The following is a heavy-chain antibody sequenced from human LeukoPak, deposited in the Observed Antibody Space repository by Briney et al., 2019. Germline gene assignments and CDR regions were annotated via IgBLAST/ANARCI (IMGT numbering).Heavy chain of an antibody. CDR1: GGTFSSYA. D-gene: IGHD3-10*01. CDR3: ARRAAIMVRGVRYGMDV. V-gene: IGHV1-69*01. CDR2: IIPIFGTA. J-gene: IGHJ6*02. Sequence: SVKVSCKASGGTFSSYAISWVRQAPGQGLEWMGGIIPIFGTANYAQKFQGRVTITADESTSTAYMELSSLRSEDTAVYYCARRAAIMVRGVRYGMDVWGQGTTVTVSS.